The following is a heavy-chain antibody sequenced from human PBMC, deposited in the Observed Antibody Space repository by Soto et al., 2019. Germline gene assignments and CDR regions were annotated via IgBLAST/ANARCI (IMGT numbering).Heavy chain of an antibody. D-gene: IGHD3-9*01. CDR2: FDTEDGET. Sequence: GASGKVSWQVSGCTLTEISMHWGRQASGKGLEWMGGFDTEDGETIYAQKFQGRVTMTEDTSTDTAYMELSSLRSEDTAVYYCATDRSYDILTSADASHIWGQGTMVTV. CDR1: GCTLTEIS. J-gene: IGHJ3*02. V-gene: IGHV1-24*01. CDR3: ATDRSYDILTSADASHI.